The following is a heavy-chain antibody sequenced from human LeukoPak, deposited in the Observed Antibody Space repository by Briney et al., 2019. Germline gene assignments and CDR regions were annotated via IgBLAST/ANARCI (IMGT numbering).Heavy chain of an antibody. J-gene: IGHJ6*03. CDR1: GGTFSSYA. V-gene: IGHV1-8*03. CDR2: MNPNSGNT. Sequence: ASVKVSCKASGGTFSSYAISWVRQATGQGLEWMGWMNPNSGNTGYAQKFQGRVTITRNTSISTAYMELSSLRSEDTAVYYCARGLIQKMAHYYYYYMDVWGKGTTVTVSS. CDR3: ARGLIQKMAHYYYYYMDV. D-gene: IGHD2-8*01.